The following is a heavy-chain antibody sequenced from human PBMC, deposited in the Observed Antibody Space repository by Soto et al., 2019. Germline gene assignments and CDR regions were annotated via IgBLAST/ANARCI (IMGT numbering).Heavy chain of an antibody. CDR1: GGSVTGFY. J-gene: IGHJ4*02. D-gene: IGHD6-13*01. Sequence: SETLSLTCTVSGGSVTGFYWSWIRQPPGKRLEWIGYIFHSGSSNYNPSLKSRVTISVDTSKSQVSLRLTSVTAADTAVYYCASESKIEQQLGNWGQGTLVTVSS. CDR2: IFHSGSS. V-gene: IGHV4-59*02. CDR3: ASESKIEQQLGN.